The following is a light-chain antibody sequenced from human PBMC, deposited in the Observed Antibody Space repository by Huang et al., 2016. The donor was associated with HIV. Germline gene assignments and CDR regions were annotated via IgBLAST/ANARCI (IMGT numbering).Light chain of an antibody. J-gene: IGKJ3*01. CDR1: QSVNNN. V-gene: IGKV3D-15*01. CDR2: GAS. CDR3: QQYNNWPLFT. Sequence: EIVMTQSPATLSVSPGERATLSCRASQSVNNNLAWYQQKPGQAPSLLIYGASTRATGIPARFSGSGSGTEFTLTISSLQSEDFALYYCQQYNNWPLFTFGPGTKVDIE.